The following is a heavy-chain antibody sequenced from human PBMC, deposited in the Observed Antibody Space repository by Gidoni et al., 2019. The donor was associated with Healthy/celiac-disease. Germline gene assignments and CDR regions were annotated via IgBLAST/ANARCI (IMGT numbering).Heavy chain of an antibody. CDR3: AREEVGATRNWFDP. V-gene: IGHV4-31*03. J-gene: IGHJ5*02. CDR2: IYYSGST. CDR1: GGAISSGGYY. D-gene: IGHD1-26*01. Sequence: QVQLQESGPGLVKPSQTLSLTCTVSGGAISSGGYYWSWIRQHPGKGLEWIGYIYYSGSTYYNPSLKSRVTISVDTSKNQFSLKLSSVTAADPAVYYCAREEVGATRNWFDPWGQGTLVTVSS.